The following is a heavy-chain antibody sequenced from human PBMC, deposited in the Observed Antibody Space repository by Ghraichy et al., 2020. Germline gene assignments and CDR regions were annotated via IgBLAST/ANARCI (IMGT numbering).Heavy chain of an antibody. Sequence: SETLSLTCAVYGGSFSGYYWSWIRQPPGKGLEWIGEINHSGSTNYNPSLKSRVTISVDTSKNQFSLKLSSVTAADTAVYYCARHVGEQQLVLARTYYYYGMDVWGQGTTVTVSS. V-gene: IGHV4-34*01. J-gene: IGHJ6*02. D-gene: IGHD6-13*01. CDR1: GGSFSGYY. CDR2: INHSGST. CDR3: ARHVGEQQLVLARTYYYYGMDV.